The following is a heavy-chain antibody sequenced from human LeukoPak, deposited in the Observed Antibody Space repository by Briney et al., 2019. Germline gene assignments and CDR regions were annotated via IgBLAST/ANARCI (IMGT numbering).Heavy chain of an antibody. V-gene: IGHV3-33*01. CDR3: ARGGIQLRSEFDY. CDR2: IWYDGSNK. D-gene: IGHD5-18*01. Sequence: PGGSVRLSCAASGFTFSSYGMHWVRQAPGKGLEWVAVIWYDGSNKYYADSVKGRFTISRDNSKNTLYLQMNSLRAEDTAVYYCARGGIQLRSEFDYWGQGTLVTVSS. CDR1: GFTFSSYG. J-gene: IGHJ4*02.